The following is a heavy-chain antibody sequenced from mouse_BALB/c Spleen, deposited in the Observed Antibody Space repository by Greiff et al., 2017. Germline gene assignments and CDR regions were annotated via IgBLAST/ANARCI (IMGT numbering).Heavy chain of an antibody. V-gene: IGHV3-6*02. CDR1: GYSITSGYY. J-gene: IGHJ4*01. D-gene: IGHD2-1*01. CDR2: ISYDGSN. Sequence: EVKLQESGPGLVKPSQSLSLTCSVTGYSITSGYYWNWIRQFPGNKLEWMGYISYDGSNNYNPSLKNRISITRDTSKNQFFLKLNSVTTEDTATYYCAGYYGNYYAMDYWGQGTSVTVSS. CDR3: AGYYGNYYAMDY.